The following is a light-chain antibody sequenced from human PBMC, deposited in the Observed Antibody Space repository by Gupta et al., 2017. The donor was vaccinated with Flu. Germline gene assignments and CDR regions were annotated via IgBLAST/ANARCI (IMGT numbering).Light chain of an antibody. CDR1: SSDVGGYNY. CDR2: DVS. J-gene: IGLJ1*01. Sequence: SVTISRTGTSSDVGGYNYVSWYQQHPGKAHKLMIYDVSKRPAGVPGRFSGSKSGNTASLTISGLQAEDEADYYCCPYAGGHTYVFGTGTEVTVL. CDR3: CPYAGGHTYV. V-gene: IGLV2-11*01.